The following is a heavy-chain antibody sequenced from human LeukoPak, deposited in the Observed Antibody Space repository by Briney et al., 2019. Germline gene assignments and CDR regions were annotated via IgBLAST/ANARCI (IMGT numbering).Heavy chain of an antibody. V-gene: IGHV3-23*01. D-gene: IGHD2-15*01. Sequence: PGGSLRLSCAASGFTFSNYVMIWVRQATGKGLEWVSGMTAVGDSTYYGDSVKGRFTMSRDNSKNTVYLQMNSLRVDDRAVYYCARRDIVVVVSASDYWGQGTLVTVSS. CDR1: GFTFSNYV. CDR2: MTAVGDST. CDR3: ARRDIVVVVSASDY. J-gene: IGHJ4*02.